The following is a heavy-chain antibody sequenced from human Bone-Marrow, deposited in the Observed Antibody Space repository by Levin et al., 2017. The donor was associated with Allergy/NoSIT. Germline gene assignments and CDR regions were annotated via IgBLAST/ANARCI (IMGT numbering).Heavy chain of an antibody. CDR3: ARADVAVARTPDY. Sequence: GGSLRLSCAASGFTFDDYGMTWVRHVPGKGLEWVSGINWDGSLIGYAASLSGRFTISRDNATNSLFLQMDSLRAEDTALYYCARADVAVARTPDYWGRGTLVTVSS. J-gene: IGHJ4*02. CDR2: INWDGSLI. V-gene: IGHV3-20*04. D-gene: IGHD6-19*01. CDR1: GFTFDDYG.